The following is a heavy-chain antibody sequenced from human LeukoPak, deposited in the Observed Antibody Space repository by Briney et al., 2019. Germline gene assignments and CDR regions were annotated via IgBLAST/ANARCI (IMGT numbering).Heavy chain of an antibody. J-gene: IGHJ4*02. CDR3: ARAHVVRGVIIVDY. Sequence: ASVKVSCKASGYTFTSYGIRWVRQAPRQGLAWMGWISAYNGNTNYAQKLQGRVTMTTDTSTSTAYMELRSLRSDDTAVYYCARAHVVRGVIIVDYWGQGTLVSVSS. CDR1: GYTFTSYG. CDR2: ISAYNGNT. V-gene: IGHV1-18*01. D-gene: IGHD3-10*01.